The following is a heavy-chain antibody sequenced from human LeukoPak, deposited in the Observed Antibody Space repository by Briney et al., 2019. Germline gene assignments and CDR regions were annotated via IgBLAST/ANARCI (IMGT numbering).Heavy chain of an antibody. CDR2: INHSGST. J-gene: IGHJ6*03. Sequence: PSETLSLTCAVYGGSFSGYYWSWIRQPPGKGLEWIGEINHSGSTNYNPSLKSRVTISVDTSKNQFSLKLSSVTAADTAVYYCARGRTVTTAARYYYYYYYMDVWGKGTTVTVSS. CDR3: ARGRTVTTAARYYYYYYYMDV. D-gene: IGHD4-17*01. V-gene: IGHV4-34*01. CDR1: GGSFSGYY.